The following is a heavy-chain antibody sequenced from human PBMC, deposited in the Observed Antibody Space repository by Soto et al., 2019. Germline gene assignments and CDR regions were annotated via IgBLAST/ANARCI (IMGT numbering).Heavy chain of an antibody. V-gene: IGHV3-23*01. CDR3: AKDQWERLPAIDY. CDR2: ISGSGGST. Sequence: GGSLRLSCAASGFTFSSYAMSWVRQPQGTGLEWVWTISGSGGSTYYADSVKRRFTISRDNSKNTLYLQMNRLRAEDTAVYYCAKDQWERLPAIDYWGQGTLVTVSS. CDR1: GFTFSSYA. D-gene: IGHD1-26*01. J-gene: IGHJ4*02.